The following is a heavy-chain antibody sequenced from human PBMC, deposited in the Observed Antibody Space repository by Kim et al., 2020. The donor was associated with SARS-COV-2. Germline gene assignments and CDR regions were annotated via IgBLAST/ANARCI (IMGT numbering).Heavy chain of an antibody. Sequence: SVKVSCKASGGTFSSYAISWVRQAPGQGLEWMGGIIPIFGTANYAQKFQGRVTITADESTSTAYMELSSLRSEDTAVYYCARAYYYDSSGYFVKAFDIWGQGTMVTVPS. CDR2: IIPIFGTA. CDR3: ARAYYYDSSGYFVKAFDI. CDR1: GGTFSSYA. D-gene: IGHD3-22*01. V-gene: IGHV1-69*13. J-gene: IGHJ3*02.